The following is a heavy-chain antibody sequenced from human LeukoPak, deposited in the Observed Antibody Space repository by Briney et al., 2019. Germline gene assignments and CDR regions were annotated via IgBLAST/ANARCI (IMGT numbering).Heavy chain of an antibody. CDR3: AKCTSIFGGYYHYYYMDV. Sequence: GGSLRLSCAASGFMFSTYDMSWVRQAPGKGLEWVSTIIGSSIYYADSVKGRFTISRDNSKNTLYLQMNNLRAEDTALYYCAKCTSIFGGYYHYYYMDVWGKGTTVTVSS. CDR2: IIGSSI. D-gene: IGHD3-3*01. CDR1: GFMFSTYD. J-gene: IGHJ6*03. V-gene: IGHV3-23*01.